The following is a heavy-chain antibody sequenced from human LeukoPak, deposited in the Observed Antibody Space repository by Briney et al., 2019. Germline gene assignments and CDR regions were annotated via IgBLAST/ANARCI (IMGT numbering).Heavy chain of an antibody. V-gene: IGHV3-7*03. J-gene: IGHJ6*04. CDR3: ARAYSSSWYLYCYYGMDV. Sequence: GGSLRLSCAASGFTFSSYWMSWVRQAPGKGLEWVANIKQDGSEKYYVDSVKGRFTISRDNAKNSLYLQMNSLRAEDTAVYYCARAYSSSWYLYCYYGMDVWGKGTTVTVSS. CDR1: GFTFSSYW. D-gene: IGHD6-13*01. CDR2: IKQDGSEK.